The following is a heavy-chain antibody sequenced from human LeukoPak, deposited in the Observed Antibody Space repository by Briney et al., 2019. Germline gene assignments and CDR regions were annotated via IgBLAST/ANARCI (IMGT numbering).Heavy chain of an antibody. J-gene: IGHJ4*02. CDR3: ARHLRREGLADY. Sequence: EVSLKISCTGSGYSFDTYWIGWVRQMPGKGLEWMGVIYPRDSDTRYNPSFQGQVTISVDRSINAAYLQWRSLKASDTAMYYCARHLRREGLADYWGQGTQVTVSS. V-gene: IGHV5-51*01. D-gene: IGHD3/OR15-3a*01. CDR1: GYSFDTYW. CDR2: IYPRDSDT.